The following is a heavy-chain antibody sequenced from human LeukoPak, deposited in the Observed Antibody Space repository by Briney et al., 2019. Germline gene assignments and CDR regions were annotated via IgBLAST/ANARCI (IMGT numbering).Heavy chain of an antibody. J-gene: IGHJ4*02. V-gene: IGHV3-23*01. D-gene: IGHD3-22*01. CDR3: AKDPIYRPAYYYDSSGYYGY. CDR2: ISGSGGST. CDR1: GFTFSIYA. Sequence: GGSLRLSCAASGFTFSIYAMSWVRQAPGKGLEWVSAISGSGGSTYYADSVKGRFTISRDNSKNTLYLQMNSLRAEDTAVYYCAKDPIYRPAYYYDSSGYYGYWGQGTLVTVSS.